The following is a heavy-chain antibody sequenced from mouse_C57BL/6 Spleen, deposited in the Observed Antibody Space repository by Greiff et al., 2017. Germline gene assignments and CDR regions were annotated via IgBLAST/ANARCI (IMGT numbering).Heavy chain of an antibody. CDR1: GFTFSDYY. CDR3: ARHLDYEGFAY. V-gene: IGHV5-12*01. Sequence: EVKLVESGGGLVQPGGSLKLSCAASGFTFSDYYMYWVRQTPEKRLEWVAYISNGGGSTYYPDTVKGRFTIARENAKNTLYLQMSRLKSEDTAMYYCARHLDYEGFAYWGQGTLVTVSA. J-gene: IGHJ3*01. CDR2: ISNGGGST. D-gene: IGHD2-4*01.